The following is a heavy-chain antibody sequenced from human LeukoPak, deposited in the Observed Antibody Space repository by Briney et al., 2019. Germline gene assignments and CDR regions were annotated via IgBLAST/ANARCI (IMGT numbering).Heavy chain of an antibody. D-gene: IGHD3-16*01. CDR3: ARPDRGGSYSNFDY. CDR1: GFTFSSYS. J-gene: IGHJ4*02. Sequence: GESLRLSCAASGFTFSSYSMNWVRQAPGKGLEWVSYISSSSSTIYYADSVKGRFTISRDNAKNSLYLQTNSLRAEDTAVYYCARPDRGGSYSNFDYWGQGTLVTVSS. V-gene: IGHV3-48*01. CDR2: ISSSSSTI.